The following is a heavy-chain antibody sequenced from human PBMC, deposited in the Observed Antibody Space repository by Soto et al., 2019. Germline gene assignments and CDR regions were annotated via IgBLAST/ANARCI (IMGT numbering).Heavy chain of an antibody. CDR3: ARGKQWLVGEDAFDI. D-gene: IGHD6-19*01. J-gene: IGHJ3*02. CDR2: IIPIFGTA. CDR1: GGTFSSYA. Sequence: QVQLVQSGAEVKKPGSSVKVSCKASGGTFSSYAISWVRQAPGQGLAWMGGIIPIFGTANYAQKFQGRVTITVDESTSTAYLELSSLRSEDTAVYYCARGKQWLVGEDAFDIWGQGTMVTVSS. V-gene: IGHV1-69*01.